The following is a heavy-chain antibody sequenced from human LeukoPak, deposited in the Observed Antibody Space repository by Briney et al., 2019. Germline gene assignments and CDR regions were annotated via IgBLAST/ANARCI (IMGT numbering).Heavy chain of an antibody. D-gene: IGHD3-16*01. V-gene: IGHV3-33*01. CDR2: IWYDGSNK. J-gene: IGHJ4*02. Sequence: GSLRLSCAASGFTFSSYGMHWVRQAPGKGLEWVAVIWYDGSNKYYADSVKGRFTISRDNAKNTLYLQMNSLRAEDTAVYYCARDLSDAFDFDYWGQGTLVTVSS. CDR3: ARDLSDAFDFDY. CDR1: GFTFSSYG.